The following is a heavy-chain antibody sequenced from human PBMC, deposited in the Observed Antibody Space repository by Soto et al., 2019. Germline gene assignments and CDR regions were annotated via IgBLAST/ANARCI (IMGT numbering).Heavy chain of an antibody. Sequence: SETPSLTCTVSGGSISSGGYYWSWLRQHPGKGLEWIGYIYYSGSTYYNPSLKSRVTISVDTSKNQFSLKLSSVTAADTAVYYCAREDSSGYNYYGMDVWGQGTTVTVSS. CDR2: IYYSGST. CDR1: GGSISSGGYY. V-gene: IGHV4-31*03. CDR3: AREDSSGYNYYGMDV. D-gene: IGHD3-22*01. J-gene: IGHJ6*02.